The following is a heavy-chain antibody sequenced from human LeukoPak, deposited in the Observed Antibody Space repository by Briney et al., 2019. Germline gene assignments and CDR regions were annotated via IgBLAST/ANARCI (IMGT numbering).Heavy chain of an antibody. Sequence: GGSPRLSCAASGVSLSDYWRNCVRQAPGKGLVKVSRINSDGSSKSYADSVKGRFTISRDNAKNTLYLQMNSLRVEDTAVYYCARDYYSSFDNWGQGTLVTVSS. D-gene: IGHD3-22*01. J-gene: IGHJ4*02. CDR1: GVSLSDYW. V-gene: IGHV3-74*01. CDR2: INSDGSSK. CDR3: ARDYYSSFDN.